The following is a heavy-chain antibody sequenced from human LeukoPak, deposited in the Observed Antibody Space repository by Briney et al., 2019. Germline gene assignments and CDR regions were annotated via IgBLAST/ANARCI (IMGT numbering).Heavy chain of an antibody. V-gene: IGHV3-64D*06. CDR3: VKDFGRVRGTPDS. CDR1: GFVFTIYT. CDR2: ISGSGNGFSI. J-gene: IGHJ4*02. D-gene: IGHD3-16*01. Sequence: GGSLRLSCSASGFVFTIYTMYWVRQAPGKGPEYVSTISGSGNGFSIYYADPVKGRFTISRDNSKNIVYLQMNGLRSEDTAVYYCVKDFGRVRGTPDSWGQGTLVTVSS.